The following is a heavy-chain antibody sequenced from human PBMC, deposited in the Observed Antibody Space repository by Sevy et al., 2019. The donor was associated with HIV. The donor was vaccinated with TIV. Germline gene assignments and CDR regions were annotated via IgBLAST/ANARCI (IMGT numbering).Heavy chain of an antibody. J-gene: IGHJ3*02. D-gene: IGHD3-22*01. CDR2: IYYSGST. CDR1: GGSISSYY. V-gene: IGHV4-59*01. Sequence: SETLSPTCTVSGGSISSYYWSWIRQPPGKGLEWIGYIYYSGSTNYNPSLKSRVTISVDTSKNQFSLKLSSVTAADTAVYYCARAEVPYYYDSSGSEWAFDIWGQGTMVTVSS. CDR3: ARAEVPYYYDSSGSEWAFDI.